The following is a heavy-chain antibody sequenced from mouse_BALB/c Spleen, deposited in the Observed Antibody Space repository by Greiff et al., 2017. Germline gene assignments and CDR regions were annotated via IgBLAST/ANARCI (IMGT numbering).Heavy chain of an antibody. V-gene: IGHV14-3*02. CDR2: IDPANGTT. CDR1: GFNFKDTY. CDR3: ARRAFNWAVDD. J-gene: IGHJ2*01. D-gene: IGHD4-1*01. Sequence: EVQLQQSGAELVQPGASVKLSCTASGFNFKDTYMHWVKQRPEQGLEWIGRIDPANGTTKYDPKFQGQATITTDTSSNTPYLQLSSMTSEDTAVYYCARRAFNWAVDDWGQGTTVTVSA.